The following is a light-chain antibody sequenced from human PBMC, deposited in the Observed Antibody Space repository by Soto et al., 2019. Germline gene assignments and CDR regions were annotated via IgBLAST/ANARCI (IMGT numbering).Light chain of an antibody. J-gene: IGKJ5*01. CDR3: QQYNNWPAIT. CDR2: DAP. V-gene: IGKV3-15*01. CDR1: QSVSSN. Sequence: EIVMTQSPVTLSVSPGERTTLSCRASQSVSSNLAWYQQRPGQAPRLLIYDAPARATGIPSRFSGSGSGTEFTLTISSLQSEDFAVYYCQQYNNWPAITFGQGTRLEIK.